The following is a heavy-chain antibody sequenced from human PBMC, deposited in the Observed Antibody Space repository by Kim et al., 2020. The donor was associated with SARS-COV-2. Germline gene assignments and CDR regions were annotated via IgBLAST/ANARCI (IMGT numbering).Heavy chain of an antibody. Sequence: ASVKVSCKASGYTFTTYNIHWVRQAPGQGLEWMGWINAGNDNTKYSQNFQGRVTITRDTSATTAYMDLFSLRSEDTAVYYCARSVTTDYYFDNWGQGTLVTVSS. CDR2: INAGNDNT. D-gene: IGHD4-17*01. J-gene: IGHJ4*02. V-gene: IGHV1-3*01. CDR1: GYTFTTYN. CDR3: ARSVTTDYYFDN.